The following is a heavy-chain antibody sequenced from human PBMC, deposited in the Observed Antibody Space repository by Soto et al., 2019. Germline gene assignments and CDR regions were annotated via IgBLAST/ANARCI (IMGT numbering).Heavy chain of an antibody. CDR1: GGSISSGDYY. J-gene: IGHJ4*02. D-gene: IGHD3-10*01. Sequence: SETLSLTCTVSGGSISSGDYYWSWIRQPPGKGLEWIGYIYYSGSTYYNPSLKSRVTISVDTSKNQFSLKLSSVTAADTAVYYCASDKQTYYYGSELDYWGQGTLVTVYS. V-gene: IGHV4-30-4*01. CDR2: IYYSGST. CDR3: ASDKQTYYYGSELDY.